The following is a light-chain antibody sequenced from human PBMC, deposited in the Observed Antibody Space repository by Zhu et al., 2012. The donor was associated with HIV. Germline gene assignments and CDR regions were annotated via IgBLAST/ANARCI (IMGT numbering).Light chain of an antibody. V-gene: IGKV3-11*01. J-gene: IGKJ4*01. CDR1: QSVRSF. CDR2: DTS. CDR3: QQRSNRPXT. Sequence: IVLTQSPATLSLSPGERATLSCRASQSVRSFLAWYQQKPGQAPRLLIYDTSKRATGIPARFSGSGSGTDFTLTISSLEPEDFALYYCQQRSNRPXTFGEGPRWRPN.